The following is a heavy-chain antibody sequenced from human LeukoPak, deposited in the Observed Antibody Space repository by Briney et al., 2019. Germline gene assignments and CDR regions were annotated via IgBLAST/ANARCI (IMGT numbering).Heavy chain of an antibody. CDR2: IIPILGIA. CDR1: GGTFSSYA. Sequence: SVKVSCKASGGTFSSYAISWVRQAPGQGLEWMGRIIPILGIANYAQKFQGRVTITADKSTSTAYMELSSLRSEDTAVYYCASGIAVAGYYYYGMDVWGQGTTVTVSS. CDR3: ASGIAVAGYYYYGMDV. J-gene: IGHJ6*02. V-gene: IGHV1-69*04. D-gene: IGHD6-19*01.